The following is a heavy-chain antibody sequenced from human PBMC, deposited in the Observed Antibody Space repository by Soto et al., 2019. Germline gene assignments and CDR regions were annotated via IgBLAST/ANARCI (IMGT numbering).Heavy chain of an antibody. CDR2: IYWDDDK. CDR1: GFSLSTSGVG. Sequence: QITLKESGPTLVKPTQTLTLTCTFSGFSLSTSGVGVGWIRQPPGKALEWLALIYWDDDKRYSPSLKSRLTTXKXXSKNQVVLTMTNMDPVDTATYYCARRPSYCSGGSCYSGFDYWGQGTLVTVSS. J-gene: IGHJ4*02. CDR3: ARRPSYCSGGSCYSGFDY. D-gene: IGHD2-15*01. V-gene: IGHV2-5*02.